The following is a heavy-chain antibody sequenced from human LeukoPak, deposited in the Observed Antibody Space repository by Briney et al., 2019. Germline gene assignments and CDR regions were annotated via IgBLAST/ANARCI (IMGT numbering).Heavy chain of an antibody. D-gene: IGHD2-2*01. Sequence: GGSLRLSCAASGFTFNTYTMNWVRQAPGKGLEWVSYISGSSGIIDYADSVKGRFTISRDNSKNTLYLQMNSLRAEDTAVYYCAREWWWGIVVVPAAKAQDGMDVWGQGTTVTVSS. CDR3: AREWWWGIVVVPAAKAQDGMDV. CDR2: ISGSSGII. J-gene: IGHJ6*02. V-gene: IGHV3-48*01. CDR1: GFTFNTYT.